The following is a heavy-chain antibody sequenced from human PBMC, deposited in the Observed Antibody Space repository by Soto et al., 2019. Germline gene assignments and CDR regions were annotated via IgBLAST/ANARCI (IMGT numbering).Heavy chain of an antibody. D-gene: IGHD3-10*01. Sequence: ASVKVSCKASGYTFRSHDIHWVRQATGQGLEWMGWVNPNTGNTGYAQRFQGRVTMTRDISKSTAYMELSRLTSEDTTIYYCARAYGAGSFDFWGPGTLVTVSS. CDR3: ARAYGAGSFDF. V-gene: IGHV1-8*01. J-gene: IGHJ5*01. CDR1: GYTFRSHD. CDR2: VNPNTGNT.